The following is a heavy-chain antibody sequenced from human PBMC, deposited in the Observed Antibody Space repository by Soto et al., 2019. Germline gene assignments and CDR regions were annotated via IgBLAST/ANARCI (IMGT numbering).Heavy chain of an antibody. CDR2: ISYDGSNK. CDR3: ARAIRNRDIVVVVAALGLFDP. CDR1: GFTFSSYA. V-gene: IGHV3-30-3*01. D-gene: IGHD2-15*01. Sequence: GGSLRLSCAASGFTFSSYAMHWVRQAPGKGLEWVAVISYDGSNKYYADSVKGRFTISRDNSKNTLYLQMNSLRAEDTAVYYCARAIRNRDIVVVVAALGLFDPWGQGTLVTVSS. J-gene: IGHJ5*02.